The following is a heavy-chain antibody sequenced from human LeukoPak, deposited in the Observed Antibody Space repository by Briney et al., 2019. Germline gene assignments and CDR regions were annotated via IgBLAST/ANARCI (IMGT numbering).Heavy chain of an antibody. CDR2: INPSGGST. CDR1: GYTFTSYY. J-gene: IGHJ6*03. D-gene: IGHD6-13*01. V-gene: IGHV1-46*01. Sequence: ASVKVSCKASGYTFTSYYMHWVRQAPGQGLEWMGIINPSGGSTSYAQKFQGRVTMTRDMSTSTVYMELSSLRSEDTAVYYCARERRGAAAGPKRVYYYYYMDVWAKGPRSPSP. CDR3: ARERRGAAAGPKRVYYYYYMDV.